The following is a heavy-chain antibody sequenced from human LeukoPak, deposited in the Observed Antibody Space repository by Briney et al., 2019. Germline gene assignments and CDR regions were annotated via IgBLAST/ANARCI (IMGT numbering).Heavy chain of an antibody. V-gene: IGHV4-34*01. CDR3: ARGAPLYDILTGYWF. D-gene: IGHD3-9*01. CDR1: GGSFSGYY. J-gene: IGHJ4*02. CDR2: INHSGST. Sequence: SETLSLTCAVYGGSFSGYYWSWIRQPPGKGLEWIGEINHSGSTNYNPSLKSRVTISVDTSKNQFSLKLSSVTAADTAVYYCARGAPLYDILTGYWFWGQGTLVTVSS.